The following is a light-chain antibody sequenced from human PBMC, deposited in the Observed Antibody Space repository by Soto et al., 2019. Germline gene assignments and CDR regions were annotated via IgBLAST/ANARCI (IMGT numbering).Light chain of an antibody. V-gene: IGLV2-14*01. Sequence: QSVLTQPASVSGSPGQSITISCTGTSSDVGGYNYVSWYQQHPGKAPKLMIYEVSNRPSGVSNRFSGSKSGNTASLTISGLQAEAEADYYCSSYTGSSTPYVFGTGTKLTVL. CDR3: SSYTGSSTPYV. CDR1: SSDVGGYNY. J-gene: IGLJ1*01. CDR2: EVS.